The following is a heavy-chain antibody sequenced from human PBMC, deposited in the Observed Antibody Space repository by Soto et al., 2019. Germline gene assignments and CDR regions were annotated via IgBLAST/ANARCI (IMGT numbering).Heavy chain of an antibody. D-gene: IGHD3-16*01. Sequence: GSLRLSCAVSGFRFRSYWLNWVRQAPGKGLVWVSRINSDGSTTRYADSVEGRFTISRDNARAPLFLQMNSLGAEDTAVYYCVWGYHYMDVWGKGTTVTVSS. CDR1: GFRFRSYW. V-gene: IGHV3-74*01. J-gene: IGHJ6*03. CDR3: VWGYHYMDV. CDR2: INSDGSTT.